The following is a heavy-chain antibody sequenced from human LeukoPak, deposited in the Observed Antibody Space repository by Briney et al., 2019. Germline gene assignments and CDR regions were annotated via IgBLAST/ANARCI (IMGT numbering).Heavy chain of an antibody. V-gene: IGHV3-48*01. D-gene: IGHD2-2*01. CDR3: ARAYCSSTSCFE. CDR1: GFTFSSYG. Sequence: TGGSLRLSCAASGFTFSSYGMNWVRQAQGKGFEWGSYISSRSRDKYCADAVKGRFTISRDNDKKSLYLQMDSLRAEDTAVYFCARAYCSSTSCFEWGQGTLVTVSS. J-gene: IGHJ4*02. CDR2: ISSRSRDK.